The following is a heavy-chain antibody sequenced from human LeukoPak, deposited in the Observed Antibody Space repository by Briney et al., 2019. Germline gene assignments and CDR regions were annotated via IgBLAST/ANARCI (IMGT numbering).Heavy chain of an antibody. CDR3: ARDGYSDSLDY. CDR2: IKSDGSST. Sequence: PGGSLRLSCKASGFSFSSYWIHWVRQAPGKGLVRVSRIKSDGSSTAYADSVKGRFTISRDNAKNTLSLQMNSLRAEDTAVYYCARDGYSDSLDYWGQGTLVTVSS. V-gene: IGHV3-74*01. J-gene: IGHJ4*02. D-gene: IGHD4-11*01. CDR1: GFSFSSYW.